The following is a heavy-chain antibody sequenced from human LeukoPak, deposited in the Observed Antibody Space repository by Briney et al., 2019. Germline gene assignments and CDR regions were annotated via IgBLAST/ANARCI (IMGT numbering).Heavy chain of an antibody. CDR1: GYTFTSYA. CDR2: INAGNGNT. D-gene: IGHD3-10*01. Sequence: ASVKVSCKASGYTFTSYAMHWVRQAPGQRLEWMGWINAGNGNTKYSQKFQGRVTMTRNTSISTAYMELSSLRSEDTAVYYCARGRYYGSGSYSYWGQGTLVTVSS. J-gene: IGHJ4*02. V-gene: IGHV1-3*01. CDR3: ARGRYYGSGSYSY.